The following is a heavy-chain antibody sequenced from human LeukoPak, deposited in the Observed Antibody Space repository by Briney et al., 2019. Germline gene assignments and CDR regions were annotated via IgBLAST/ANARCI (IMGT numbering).Heavy chain of an antibody. Sequence: GASVKVSCKASGYTFTGYYMHWVRQAPGQGLEWMGWINTNTGNPTYAQGFTGRFVFSLDTSVSTAYLQVSSLKAEDTAVYYCARPPLGAPVPFDYWGQGTLVTVSS. D-gene: IGHD1-26*01. V-gene: IGHV7-4-1*02. CDR2: INTNTGNP. J-gene: IGHJ4*02. CDR3: ARPPLGAPVPFDY. CDR1: GYTFTGYY.